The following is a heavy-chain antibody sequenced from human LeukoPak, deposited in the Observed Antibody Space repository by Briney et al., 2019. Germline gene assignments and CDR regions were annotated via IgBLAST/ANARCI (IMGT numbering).Heavy chain of an antibody. D-gene: IGHD6-19*01. CDR2: IIPIFGTA. CDR3: ASSLPGIAVAGTFYYYGMDV. J-gene: IGHJ6*02. Sequence: GASVKVSCKASGYTFTSYYMHWVRQAPGQGLEWMGGIIPIFGTANYAQKFQGRVTITADESTSTAYMELSSLRSEDTAVYYCASSLPGIAVAGTFYYYGMDVWGQGTTVTVSS. V-gene: IGHV1-69*13. CDR1: GYTFTSYY.